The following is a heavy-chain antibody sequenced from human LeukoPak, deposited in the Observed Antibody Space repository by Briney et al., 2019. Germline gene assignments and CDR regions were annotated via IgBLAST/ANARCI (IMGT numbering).Heavy chain of an antibody. Sequence: GGSLRLSCAASGFTSSSYWMHWVRQVPGKGLVWVSRISGDGTARNYADSVKGRFTISRDDAKNTVDLQMNSLRGEDTAVYYCVRGRGSYGWFDPWGQGTLVTASS. CDR2: ISGDGTAR. D-gene: IGHD3-10*01. V-gene: IGHV3-74*01. CDR1: GFTSSSYW. J-gene: IGHJ5*02. CDR3: VRGRGSYGWFDP.